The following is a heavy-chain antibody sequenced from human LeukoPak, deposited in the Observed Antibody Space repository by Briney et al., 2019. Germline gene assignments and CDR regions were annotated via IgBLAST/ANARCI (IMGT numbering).Heavy chain of an antibody. Sequence: SLRLSCAASGFTFDNYAMHWVRQAPGKGLEWVSGITWNGGIIGYADSVKGRFTISRDNAKNSLYLQMNSLRAEDMALYYCAKGDSRGGGYGFAPGAQEPLVTVS. D-gene: IGHD6-19*01. J-gene: IGHJ5*02. V-gene: IGHV3-9*03. CDR3: AKGDSRGGGYGFAP. CDR2: ITWNGGII. CDR1: GFTFDNYA.